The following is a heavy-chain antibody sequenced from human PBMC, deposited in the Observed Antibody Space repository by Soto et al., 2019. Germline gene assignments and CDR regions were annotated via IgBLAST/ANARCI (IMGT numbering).Heavy chain of an antibody. CDR1: GYSFTSYW. V-gene: IGHV5-51*01. D-gene: IGHD4-4*01. CDR3: ARATVTGEDPYYYYYMDV. CDR2: IYPGDSDT. Sequence: GESLKISCEGSGYSFTSYWIGWVRQMPGKGLEWMGIIYPGDSDTRYSPSFQGQVTISTDKSISTAYLQWSSLKASDTAMYYCARATVTGEDPYYYYYMDVWGKGTTVTVSS. J-gene: IGHJ6*03.